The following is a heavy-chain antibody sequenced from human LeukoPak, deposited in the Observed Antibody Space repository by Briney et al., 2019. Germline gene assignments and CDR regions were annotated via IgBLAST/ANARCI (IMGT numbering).Heavy chain of an antibody. CDR3: ARAAYYGDYHFDD. J-gene: IGHJ4*02. Sequence: GGSLRLSCAASGFTFSSYWMHWVRQAPGKGLVWVSRINSDGSSTSYADSVKGRFTISRDNAKNTLYLQMNSLRAEDTAVYYCARAAYYGDYHFDDWGQGTLVTVSS. CDR1: GFTFSSYW. V-gene: IGHV3-74*01. D-gene: IGHD4-17*01. CDR2: INSDGSST.